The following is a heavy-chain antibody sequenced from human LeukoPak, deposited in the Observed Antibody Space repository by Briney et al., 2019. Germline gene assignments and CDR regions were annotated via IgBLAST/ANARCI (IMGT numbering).Heavy chain of an antibody. V-gene: IGHV3-11*04. CDR2: ISGSGTDI. CDR3: ARTARHLDY. D-gene: IGHD5-18*01. CDR1: GFTFSDPY. Sequence: PGGSLRLSCEASGFTFSDPYMSWIRQAPGKGLECLSYISGSGTDINYADSVRGRFTISRDNAKNLLYLQMYDLRLEDTAVYYCARTARHLDYWGQGTLVTVSS. J-gene: IGHJ4*02.